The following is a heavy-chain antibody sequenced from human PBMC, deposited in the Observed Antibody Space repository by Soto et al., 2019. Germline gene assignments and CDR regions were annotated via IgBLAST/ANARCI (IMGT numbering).Heavy chain of an antibody. J-gene: IGHJ4*02. CDR3: AREDFGRMVGATDGPYYFDY. CDR2: IYYSGST. Sequence: QLQLQESGPGLVKPSETLSLTCTVSGGSISSSSYYWGWIRQPPGKGLEWIGRIYYSGSTYYNPSLKSRVTISVDTSKNQFSLKLSSVTAADTAVYYCAREDFGRMVGATDGPYYFDYWGQGTLVTVSS. D-gene: IGHD1-26*01. V-gene: IGHV4-39*02. CDR1: GGSISSSSYY.